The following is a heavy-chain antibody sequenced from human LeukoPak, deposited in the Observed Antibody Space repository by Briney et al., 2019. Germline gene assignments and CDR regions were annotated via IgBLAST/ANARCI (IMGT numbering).Heavy chain of an antibody. Sequence: GGSLRLSCAASGFTVSSNYMSWVRQAPGKGLEWVSVIYSGGSTYYADSVKGRFTISRDNSKNTLYLQMNSLRAEDTAVYYCARGWSGTTVPTGPYYYYGMDVWGQGTTVTVSS. CDR2: IYSGGST. CDR1: GFTVSSNY. V-gene: IGHV3-66*01. CDR3: ARGWSGTTVPTGPYYYYGMDV. J-gene: IGHJ6*02. D-gene: IGHD4-17*01.